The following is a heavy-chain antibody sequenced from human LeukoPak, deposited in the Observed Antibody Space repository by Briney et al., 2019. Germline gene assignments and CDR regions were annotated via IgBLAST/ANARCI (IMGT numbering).Heavy chain of an antibody. CDR1: GYTFTSYG. D-gene: IGHD3-10*01. Sequence: GASVKVTCKASGYTFTSYGISWVRQPPGQGLEGMGWINDYNGNTNKAQKLQGRVTMTTDTPTSTAYMELRSLRSDGTAVYCWAIVGVFDTMVHGNFELWGRGTLVTVSS. V-gene: IGHV1-18*01. J-gene: IGHJ2*01. CDR3: AIVGVFDTMVHGNFEL. CDR2: INDYNGNT.